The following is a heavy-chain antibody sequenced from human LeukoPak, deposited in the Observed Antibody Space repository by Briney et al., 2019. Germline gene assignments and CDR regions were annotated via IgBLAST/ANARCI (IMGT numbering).Heavy chain of an antibody. CDR3: ARDQEAFDY. J-gene: IGHJ4*02. Sequence: ASVKVSCKASGYSFTSNYIHWVRQAPGQGLEWMGMIYPRDGSTSYAQKFQGRVTVTRDTSTNTVHMELSGLTSENTAVYYCARDQEAFDYWGQGTLVTVSS. V-gene: IGHV1-46*01. CDR1: GYSFTSNY. CDR2: IYPRDGST.